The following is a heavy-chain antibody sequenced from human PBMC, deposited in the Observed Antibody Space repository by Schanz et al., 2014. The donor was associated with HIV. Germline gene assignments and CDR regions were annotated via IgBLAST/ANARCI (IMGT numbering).Heavy chain of an antibody. Sequence: QVQLVQSGAEVKKPGASVRVSCKTSGYIFTSNGISWVRQAPGQGLEWMGWISTSNGNTNYAQKFQGRVTMTTDTSTSTAYMELRSLRSEDTAVYYCARYPRLIEFGSPQGLDVWGQGTTVTVSS. CDR1: GYIFTSNG. CDR2: ISTSNGNT. J-gene: IGHJ6*02. V-gene: IGHV1-18*01. CDR3: ARYPRLIEFGSPQGLDV. D-gene: IGHD6-6*01.